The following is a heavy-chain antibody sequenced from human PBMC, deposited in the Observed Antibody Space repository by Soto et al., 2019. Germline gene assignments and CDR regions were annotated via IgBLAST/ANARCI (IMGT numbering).Heavy chain of an antibody. J-gene: IGHJ4*02. V-gene: IGHV1-18*01. CDR2: ISAYNGNT. Sequence: ASVKVTCKASGYTFTSCGISWVRQAPGQGLEWMGWISAYNGNTNYAQKLQGRVTMTTDTSTSTAYMELRSLRSDDTAVYYCARDEKPPRLNYSGYAVWGQGTLVTVSS. D-gene: IGHD5-12*01. CDR3: ARDEKPPRLNYSGYAV. CDR1: GYTFTSCG.